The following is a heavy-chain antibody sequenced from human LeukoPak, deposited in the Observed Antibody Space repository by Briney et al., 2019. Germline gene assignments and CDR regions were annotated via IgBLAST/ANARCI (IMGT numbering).Heavy chain of an antibody. CDR3: ARGRIAAADAFDI. CDR1: GGSFSGYY. CDR2: INHSGST. D-gene: IGHD6-13*01. Sequence: SETLSLTCAVYGGSFSGYYWSWIRQPPGKGLEWIGVINHSGSTNYNPSLKSRVTISVDTSKNQFSLKLSSVTAADTAVYYCARGRIAAADAFDIWGQGTMVTVSS. V-gene: IGHV4-34*01. J-gene: IGHJ3*02.